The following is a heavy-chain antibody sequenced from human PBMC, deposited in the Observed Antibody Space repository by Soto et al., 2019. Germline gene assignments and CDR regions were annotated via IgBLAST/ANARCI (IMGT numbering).Heavy chain of an antibody. CDR1: GGTFSSYA. Sequence: QVHLVQSGAEVKKPGSSVKVSCKASGGTFSSYAISWVRQAPGQGLEWMGGIIPIFGTANSAQKFQGRVTITADKSTSTAYMELSSLRSEDTAVYYCAREVEAVAGRVFDYWGQGTLVTVSS. CDR2: IIPIFGTA. J-gene: IGHJ4*02. V-gene: IGHV1-69*06. CDR3: AREVEAVAGRVFDY. D-gene: IGHD6-19*01.